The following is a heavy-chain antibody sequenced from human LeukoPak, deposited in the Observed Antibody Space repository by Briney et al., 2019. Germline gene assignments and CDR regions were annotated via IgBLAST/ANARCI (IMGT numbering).Heavy chain of an antibody. J-gene: IGHJ4*02. V-gene: IGHV3-23*01. Sequence: GGSLRLSCAASGFTFSSYAMSWVRQAPGKGLEWVSAISGSGGSTYYADSVKGRFTISRENAKNSLYLQMNSLRARDTAVYYCAGGLRGYSYGAESFDYWGQGTLVTVSS. CDR1: GFTFSSYA. D-gene: IGHD5-18*01. CDR3: AGGLRGYSYGAESFDY. CDR2: ISGSGGST.